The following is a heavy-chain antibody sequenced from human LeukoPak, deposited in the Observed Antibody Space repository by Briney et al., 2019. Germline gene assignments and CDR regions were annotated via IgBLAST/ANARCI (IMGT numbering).Heavy chain of an antibody. CDR1: GGSFSGYY. V-gene: IGHV4-34*01. D-gene: IGHD1-26*01. J-gene: IGHJ6*02. CDR3: ARQGIVGATPAVTSYYGMDV. Sequence: SETLSLTCTVFGGSFSGYYWSWIRQPPGKGLDWSGEINQSGSINYNPSLKSRVTISVGTSKTQFSLQLSAVTAADTAVYYCARQGIVGATPAVTSYYGMDVWRRGTTASVP. CDR2: INQSGSI.